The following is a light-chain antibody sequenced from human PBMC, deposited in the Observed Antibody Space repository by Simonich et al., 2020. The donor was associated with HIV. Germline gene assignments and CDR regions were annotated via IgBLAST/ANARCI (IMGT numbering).Light chain of an antibody. CDR2: AAS. CDR1: QSISSY. V-gene: IGKV1-39*01. CDR3: QQYNSYSTWT. J-gene: IGKJ1*01. Sequence: DIQMTQSPSSLSASVGDRVTITCRASQSISSYLNWYQQKPGKAPKLLIYAASTLQSGVPSRFSGSGSGTDCTLTISSLQPDDFATYYCQQYNSYSTWTFGQGTKVEIK.